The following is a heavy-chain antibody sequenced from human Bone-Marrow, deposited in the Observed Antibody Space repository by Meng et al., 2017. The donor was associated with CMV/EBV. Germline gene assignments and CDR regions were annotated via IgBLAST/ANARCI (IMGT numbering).Heavy chain of an antibody. CDR1: GLTFSDYY. CDR3: AVLPGSSVTTAY. V-gene: IGHV3-72*01. D-gene: IGHD4-17*01. Sequence: ASGLTFSDYYMDWVRQAPGKELELVSRIRNKASGYTTNYAASVKGRFTISRDDSKNSLYLQMNSLKTEDTAVYYCAVLPGSSVTTAYWGQGTLVTVSS. J-gene: IGHJ4*02. CDR2: IRNKASGYTT.